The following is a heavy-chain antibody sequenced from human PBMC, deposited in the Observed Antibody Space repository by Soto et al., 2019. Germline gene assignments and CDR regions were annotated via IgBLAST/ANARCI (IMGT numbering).Heavy chain of an antibody. CDR1: GFTFSSYG. Sequence: PGESLKISCAASGFTFSSYGMHWVRQAPGKGLEWVAVIWYDGSNKYYADSVKGRFTISRDNSKNTLYLQMNSLRAEDTAVYYCARVRQMLAVAGPYCYYGMDVWGQGTTVTVSS. D-gene: IGHD6-19*01. CDR3: ARVRQMLAVAGPYCYYGMDV. J-gene: IGHJ6*02. V-gene: IGHV3-33*01. CDR2: IWYDGSNK.